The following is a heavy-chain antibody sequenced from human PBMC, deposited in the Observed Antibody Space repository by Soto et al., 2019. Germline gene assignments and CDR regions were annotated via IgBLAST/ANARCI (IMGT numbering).Heavy chain of an antibody. CDR3: ARDRSELATINFVY. Sequence: QAQLVQSGAEIKKPGASVKISCTASGYFFTNYCMHWVRQAPGQGLEWMGLIDPTGAATSFTSYAEKFQGRLTVTRDTSTSTVYMELTSLTSEDTAVYYCARDRSELATINFVYWGQGTLVTVSS. CDR2: IDPTGAAT. D-gene: IGHD5-12*01. J-gene: IGHJ4*02. CDR1: GYFFTNYC. V-gene: IGHV1-46*01.